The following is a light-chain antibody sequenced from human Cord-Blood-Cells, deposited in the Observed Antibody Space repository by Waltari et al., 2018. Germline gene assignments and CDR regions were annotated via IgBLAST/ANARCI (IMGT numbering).Light chain of an antibody. J-gene: IGLJ2*01. Sequence: QTALTQPASVSGSPEQSIPISCTGTSSDVGGYNYVSWYQQHQGKAPKLMIYEVSNRPSGVSNRFSGSKSGNTASLTISGLQAEDEADYYCSSYTSSSTLVVFGGGTKLTVL. CDR2: EVS. CDR3: SSYTSSSTLVV. V-gene: IGLV2-14*01. CDR1: SSDVGGYNY.